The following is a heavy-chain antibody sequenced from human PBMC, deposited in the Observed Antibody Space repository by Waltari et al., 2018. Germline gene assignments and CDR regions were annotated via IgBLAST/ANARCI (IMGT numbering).Heavy chain of an antibody. V-gene: IGHV3-7*01. CDR1: GFSFSGSW. Sequence: EVQLLESGGGLVQPGGSLRLSCAASGFSFSGSWMTWVRQAPGKGLEWVAEINPDGSGEYYVDSVNGRFSSSRDNTKNSLYLQMNSLRPDDTAVYFCARDPAFGAFDFWGQGTVVTVSS. CDR2: INPDGSGE. J-gene: IGHJ3*01. D-gene: IGHD3-10*01. CDR3: ARDPAFGAFDF.